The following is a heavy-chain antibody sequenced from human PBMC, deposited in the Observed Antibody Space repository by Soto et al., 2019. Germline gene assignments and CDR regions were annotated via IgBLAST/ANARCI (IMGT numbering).Heavy chain of an antibody. J-gene: IGHJ4*02. D-gene: IGHD4-17*01. CDR3: ARNYGDYAVDY. CDR2: IYYSGST. Sequence: SETLSLTCTVSGGSISSYYWSWIRQPPGKGLEWIGYIYYSGSTNYNPSLKSRVPISVDTSKNQFSLKLSSVTAADTAVYYCARNYGDYAVDYWGQGTLVTVSS. CDR1: GGSISSYY. V-gene: IGHV4-59*01.